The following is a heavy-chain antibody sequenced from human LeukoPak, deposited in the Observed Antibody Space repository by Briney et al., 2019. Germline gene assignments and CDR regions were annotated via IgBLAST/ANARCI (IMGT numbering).Heavy chain of an antibody. CDR3: AREGDWYGFDY. J-gene: IGHJ4*02. V-gene: IGHV3-21*01. CDR1: GFTFSSYS. Sequence: PGGSLRLSCAASGFTFSSYSMNWVRQAPGKGLEWVSCISRSSSNIYYADSVKGRFTISRDNAKKSLYLQMNSLRAEDTAVYYCAREGDWYGFDYWGQGTLVTVSS. CDR2: ISRSSSNI. D-gene: IGHD3/OR15-3a*01.